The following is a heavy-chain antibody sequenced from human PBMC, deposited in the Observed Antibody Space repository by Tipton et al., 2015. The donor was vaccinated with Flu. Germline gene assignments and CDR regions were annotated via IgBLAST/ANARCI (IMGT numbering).Heavy chain of an antibody. CDR2: IYSSGSS. J-gene: IGHJ4*02. CDR3: GRGRAVDY. V-gene: IGHV4-4*07. CDR1: DDSFSRFY. Sequence: GLVKPSETLSLTCSVSDDSFSRFYWSWIRQPAGKGLEWIGRIYSSGSSNYNPSLRSRVTMSVDTSRKQVSLRLTSVTAADTAVYFCGRGRAVDYWGQGTLVTVSS.